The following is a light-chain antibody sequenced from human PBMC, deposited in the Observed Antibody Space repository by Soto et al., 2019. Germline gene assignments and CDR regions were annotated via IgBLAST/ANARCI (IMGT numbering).Light chain of an antibody. Sequence: IQMTQSPSSLSASVGDEITITCRTGQSISTYLNWYQQKPGEAPTLLIYSASSLQSGVPSMFSGSGSGTDFTLTISILQPEDSANYYCQQSYTTPTFGQGTKLEIK. CDR1: QSISTY. V-gene: IGKV1-39*01. CDR3: QQSYTTPT. CDR2: SAS. J-gene: IGKJ2*01.